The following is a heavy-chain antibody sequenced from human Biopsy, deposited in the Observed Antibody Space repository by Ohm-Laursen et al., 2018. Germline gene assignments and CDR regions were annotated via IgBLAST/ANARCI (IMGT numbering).Heavy chain of an antibody. CDR1: GFTFSGSG. J-gene: IGHJ4*02. D-gene: IGHD2-2*02. CDR3: ARGYCTAINCYMLRSSYFDS. V-gene: IGHV3-7*02. Sequence: SLRLSCSASGFTFSGSGIHWVRQASGKGLEWVANIRQGGKEKFYVDSVKGRFTISRDNAKNSLYLQMNSLRAEDTGVYYCARGYCTAINCYMLRSSYFDSWGQGAPVTVSS. CDR2: IRQGGKEK.